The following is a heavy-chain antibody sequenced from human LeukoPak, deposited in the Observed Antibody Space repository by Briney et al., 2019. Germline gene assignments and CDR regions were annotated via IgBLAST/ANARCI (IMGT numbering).Heavy chain of an antibody. V-gene: IGHV4-34*01. J-gene: IGHJ6*03. Sequence: SETLSLTCAVYGGSFSGYYWSWIRQPPGKGLEWIGEINHTGSTNYNPSLKSRVTISVDTSKNQFSLKLSSVTAADTAVYYCARDPKMVGATMGYYYYYYMDVWGKGTTVTVSS. CDR2: INHTGST. CDR1: GGSFSGYY. CDR3: ARDPKMVGATMGYYYYYYMDV. D-gene: IGHD1-26*01.